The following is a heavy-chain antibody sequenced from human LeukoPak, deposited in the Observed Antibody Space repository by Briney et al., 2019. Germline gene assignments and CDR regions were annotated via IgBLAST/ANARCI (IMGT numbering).Heavy chain of an antibody. CDR3: ASIFRDRPHDY. D-gene: IGHD3-9*01. Sequence: PSETLSLTCAVYGGSFSGYYWSWIRQPPGKGLEWIGEINHSGSTNYNPSLKSRVTISVDTSKNQFSLKLSSVTAADTAVYYCASIFRDRPHDYWGQGTLVTVSS. V-gene: IGHV4-34*01. J-gene: IGHJ4*02. CDR1: GGSFSGYY. CDR2: INHSGST.